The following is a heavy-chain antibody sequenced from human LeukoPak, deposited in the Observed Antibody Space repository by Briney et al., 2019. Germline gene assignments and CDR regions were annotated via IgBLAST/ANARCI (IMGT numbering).Heavy chain of an antibody. CDR3: VKYSNSCYDP. J-gene: IGHJ5*02. D-gene: IGHD6-13*01. Sequence: GGSLRLSCAASGFTFSSYSMNWVRQAPGKGLEWVSAISGSGGSTYYADSVKGRFTISRGNSKNTLYLQMSSLRAEDTAVYYCVKYSNSCYDPWGQGTLVTVSS. CDR2: ISGSGGST. V-gene: IGHV3-64D*06. CDR1: GFTFSSYS.